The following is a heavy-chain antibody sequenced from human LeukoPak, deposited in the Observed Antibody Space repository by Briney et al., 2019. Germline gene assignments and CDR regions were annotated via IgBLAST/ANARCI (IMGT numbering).Heavy chain of an antibody. CDR1: GGSISSYY. Sequence: SETLSLTCTVSGGSISSYYWSWIRQPPGKGLEWIGYLYYSGNTNYNPSLKSRVTISLDTSKNQFSLKLSSVTAADTAVYYCARLYSYDCSGGSCYGNYYYYYMDVSGKGTTVTVSS. J-gene: IGHJ6*03. CDR3: ARLYSYDCSGGSCYGNYYYYYMDV. CDR2: LYYSGNT. D-gene: IGHD2-15*01. V-gene: IGHV4-59*08.